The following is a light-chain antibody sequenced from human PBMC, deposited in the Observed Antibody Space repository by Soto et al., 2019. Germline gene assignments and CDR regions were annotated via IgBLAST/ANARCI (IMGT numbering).Light chain of an antibody. CDR2: TTS. V-gene: IGKV1D-12*01. CDR3: QQANSFPLT. CDR1: QDINNW. J-gene: IGKJ4*01. Sequence: DLQATQSPSSVSASVGDRVTITCRASQDINNWLAWYQQKPGKAPKLLIYTTSNLQSGVPSRFSGSGSGTDFTLTISSLQPEDFATYYCQQANSFPLTFGGGTKVEIK.